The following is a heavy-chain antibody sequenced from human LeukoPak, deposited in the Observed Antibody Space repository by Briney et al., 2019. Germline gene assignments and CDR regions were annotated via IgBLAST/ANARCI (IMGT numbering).Heavy chain of an antibody. V-gene: IGHV4-38-2*02. Sequence: PSETLSLTCTVSGYSISSGYYWGWIRQPPGKGLEWIGSIYHSGSTYYNPSLKSRVTISVDTSKNQFSLKLSSVTAADTAVYYCARLGDYGDYVGYWGQGTLVTVSS. D-gene: IGHD4-17*01. CDR1: GYSISSGYY. CDR2: IYHSGST. CDR3: ARLGDYGDYVGY. J-gene: IGHJ4*02.